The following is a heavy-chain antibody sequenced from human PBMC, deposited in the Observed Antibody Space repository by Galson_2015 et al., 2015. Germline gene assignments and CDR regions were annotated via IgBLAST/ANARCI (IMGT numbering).Heavy chain of an antibody. CDR1: GLTLRSYE. Sequence: SLRLSCAASGLTLRSYEMNWVRQAPGKGLEWVSYISSGGSTIYYADSVKGRFTISRDNAKNSLYLHMNSLRAEDTAVYYCAKGEHPDWDVYSWYEMDVWGQGTTVTVSS. D-gene: IGHD2-8*01. CDR2: ISSGGSTI. V-gene: IGHV3-48*03. CDR3: AKGEHPDWDVYSWYEMDV. J-gene: IGHJ6*02.